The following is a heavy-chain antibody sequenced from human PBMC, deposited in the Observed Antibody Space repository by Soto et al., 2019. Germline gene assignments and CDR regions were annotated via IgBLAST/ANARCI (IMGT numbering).Heavy chain of an antibody. Sequence: PXGSLRLSCAASGVTFSSYAMSWVRQAPGKGLEWVSAISGSGGSTYYADSVKGRFTISRDNSKNTLYLQMNSLRAEDTAVYYCAKDRSSGSPYYFDSWGQGPLATVSS. CDR2: ISGSGGST. J-gene: IGHJ4*02. CDR1: GVTFSSYA. V-gene: IGHV3-23*01. CDR3: AKDRSSGSPYYFDS. D-gene: IGHD6-19*01.